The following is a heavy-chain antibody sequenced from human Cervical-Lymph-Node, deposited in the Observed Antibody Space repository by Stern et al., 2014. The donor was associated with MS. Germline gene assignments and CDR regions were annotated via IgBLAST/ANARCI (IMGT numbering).Heavy chain of an antibody. CDR3: ARVHSGYDWFDY. Sequence: QVQLVESGPGLVKPSGTLSLTCDVSGASISNTNWWGWVRQPPAMGLEWIGEIHHSGTTNFKSSLKSRVTMSVDTAKNQVSLELKSVTAADTAVYFCARVHSGYDWFDYWGQGILVTVSS. CDR1: GASISNTNW. D-gene: IGHD5-12*01. CDR2: IHHSGTT. V-gene: IGHV4-4*02. J-gene: IGHJ4*02.